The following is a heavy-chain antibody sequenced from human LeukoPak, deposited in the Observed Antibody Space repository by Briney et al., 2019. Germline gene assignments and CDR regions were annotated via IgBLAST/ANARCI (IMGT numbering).Heavy chain of an antibody. D-gene: IGHD4-17*01. V-gene: IGHV3-48*02. CDR2: ISSSSITI. CDR1: GFTFSDYS. CDR3: ARDKGYGDSVYWYFDL. Sequence: GGSLRLSCAASGFTFSDYSMNWVRQAPGKGLEWVSFISSSSITIYYADSVKGRFTISRDNDKNSLYLQMNSLKDEDTAVYYCARDKGYGDSVYWYFDLWGRGTVVTVSS. J-gene: IGHJ2*01.